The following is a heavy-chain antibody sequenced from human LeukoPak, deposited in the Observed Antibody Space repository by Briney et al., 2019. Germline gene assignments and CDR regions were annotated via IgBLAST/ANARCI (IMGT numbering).Heavy chain of an antibody. CDR2: INPNRGGT. CDR3: ARGGYGDYGDDAFDI. Sequence: VASVKVSCKASGYTFTGYYMHWVRQAPGEGGERMGWINPNRGGTNYAQKFQGRVTNTRETSRSTAYIEVSRLRSDDTAVYYCARGGYGDYGDDAFDIWGQGTMVTVSS. D-gene: IGHD4-17*01. V-gene: IGHV1-2*02. CDR1: GYTFTGYY. J-gene: IGHJ3*02.